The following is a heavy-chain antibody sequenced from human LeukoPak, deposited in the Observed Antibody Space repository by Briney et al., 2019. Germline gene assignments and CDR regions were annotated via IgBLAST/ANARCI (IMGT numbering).Heavy chain of an antibody. J-gene: IGHJ4*02. CDR2: IYHSGST. D-gene: IGHD5-24*01. Sequence: SETLSLTCAVSGGSISSGGYSWSWIRQPPGKGLEWIGYIYHSGSTYYNPSLKSRVTISVDRSKNQFSLKLSSVTAADTAVYYCARGRDGYLDHWGQGTLVTVSS. CDR3: ARGRDGYLDH. CDR1: GGSISSGGYS. V-gene: IGHV4-30-2*01.